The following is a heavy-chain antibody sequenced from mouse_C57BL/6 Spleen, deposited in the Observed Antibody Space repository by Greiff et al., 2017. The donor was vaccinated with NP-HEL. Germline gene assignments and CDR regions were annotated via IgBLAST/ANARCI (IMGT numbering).Heavy chain of an antibody. Sequence: VQLQQSGAELVKPGASVKLSCTASGFNIKDYYMHWVKQRTEQGLEWIGRIDPEDGETKYAPKFQGKATITADKPSSTAYMQLSSLTSEDSAVYYCARSDDYDGWYFDVWGTGTTVTVSS. CDR3: ARSDDYDGWYFDV. D-gene: IGHD2-4*01. J-gene: IGHJ1*03. CDR2: IDPEDGET. CDR1: GFNIKDYY. V-gene: IGHV14-2*01.